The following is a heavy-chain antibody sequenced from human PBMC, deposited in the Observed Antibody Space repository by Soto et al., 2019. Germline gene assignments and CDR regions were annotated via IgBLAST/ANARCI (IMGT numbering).Heavy chain of an antibody. V-gene: IGHV2-5*02. J-gene: IGHJ4*02. CDR2: IYWDDDK. CDR3: AHSVVAGLGYYFDY. CDR1: GFSLSSTRVA. D-gene: IGHD6-19*01. Sequence: QITLKESGPTLVKPTQTLTLTCTFSGFSLSSTRVAVGWIRQPPGKALEWLALIYWDDDKRYSPFLKSRPTIXXXPXXTQVVLTMTNMDPVDTATYYCAHSVVAGLGYYFDYWGQGTLVTVSS.